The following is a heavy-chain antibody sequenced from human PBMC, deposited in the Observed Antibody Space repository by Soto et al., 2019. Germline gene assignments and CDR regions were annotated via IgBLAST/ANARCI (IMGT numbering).Heavy chain of an antibody. CDR1: GFSFSSYW. CDR2: IKEDGREK. Sequence: EVQLVESGGGLVQPGGSLRLSCAASGFSFSSYWMTWVRQAPGKGLEWVANIKEDGREKYYVASVKGRFTISRDNDKSLLYLQMDSLTPDDTAVYYCVGDGVRNGAYNGWLDPWGQGTLVTVSS. V-gene: IGHV3-7*03. D-gene: IGHD3-16*01. CDR3: VGDGVRNGAYNGWLDP. J-gene: IGHJ5*02.